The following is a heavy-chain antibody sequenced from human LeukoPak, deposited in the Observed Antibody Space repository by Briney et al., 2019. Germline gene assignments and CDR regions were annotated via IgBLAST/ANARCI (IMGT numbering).Heavy chain of an antibody. V-gene: IGHV3-15*01. CDR1: GFTFSNAW. CDR2: IKSKTDGGTT. CDR3: TTQGMIVASKGAFDI. J-gene: IGHJ3*02. Sequence: GGSLRLSCAASGFTFSNAWMSWVRQAPGKGLEWVGRIKSKTDGGTTDYAAPVKGRFTISRDDSKNTLYLQMNSLKTEDTAVYYCTTQGMIVASKGAFDIWGQGTMVTVSS. D-gene: IGHD3-22*01.